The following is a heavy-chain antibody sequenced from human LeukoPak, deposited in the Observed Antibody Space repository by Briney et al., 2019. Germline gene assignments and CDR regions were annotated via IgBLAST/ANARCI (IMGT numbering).Heavy chain of an antibody. Sequence: GGSLKLSCAASGFTFDDYAMHWVRQAPGKGLEWVSGISWNNGSIGYADSVKGRFTISRDNAKNSLYLQMNSLRAEDTALYYCAKGSDFWSGYYDYWGQGTLVTVSS. V-gene: IGHV3-9*01. D-gene: IGHD3-3*01. CDR1: GFTFDDYA. J-gene: IGHJ4*02. CDR2: ISWNNGSI. CDR3: AKGSDFWSGYYDY.